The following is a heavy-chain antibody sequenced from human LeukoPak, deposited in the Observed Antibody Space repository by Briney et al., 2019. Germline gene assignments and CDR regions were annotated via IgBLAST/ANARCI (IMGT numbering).Heavy chain of an antibody. V-gene: IGHV3-48*02. CDR3: ARDRARYSANYYDSFDI. D-gene: IGHD1-26*01. J-gene: IGHJ3*02. CDR2: ISSSSATI. CDR1: GFIFSSYS. Sequence: GGSLRLSCAASGFIFSSYSTNWVRQAPGKGLEWVSYISSSSATIFYADSVKGRFTISRDNAKNSLYLQMNSLRDEDTAVYYCARDRARYSANYYDSFDIWGQGTMVTVSS.